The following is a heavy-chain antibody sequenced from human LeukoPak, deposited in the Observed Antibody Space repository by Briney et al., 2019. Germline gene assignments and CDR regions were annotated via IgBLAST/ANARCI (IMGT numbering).Heavy chain of an antibody. J-gene: IGHJ5*02. CDR3: ARDRADYVWGSYRSNNWFDP. D-gene: IGHD3-16*02. V-gene: IGHV4-34*01. CDR1: GGSFSGYY. CDR2: INQSGSI. Sequence: SETLSLTCAVYGGSFSGYYWSWIRQPPGKGLEWIGEINQSGSINYNPSLMSRVNISVDTSQSKNQFSLKLSSVTAADTAAYYCARDRADYVWGSYRSNNWFDPWGQGTLVTVSS.